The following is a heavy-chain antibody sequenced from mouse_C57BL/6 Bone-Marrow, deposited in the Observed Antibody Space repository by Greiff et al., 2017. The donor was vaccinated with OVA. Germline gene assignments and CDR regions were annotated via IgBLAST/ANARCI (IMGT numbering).Heavy chain of an antibody. CDR1: GYTFTNYW. Sequence: QVQLQQSGAELVRPGTSVKMSCKASGYTFTNYWIGWAKQRPGHGLEWIGDIYPGGGYTNYNEKFKGKATLTADKSSSTAYMQFSSLTSEDSAIYYCARSRLGWYFDVWGTGTTVTVSS. CDR3: ARSRLGWYFDV. J-gene: IGHJ1*03. CDR2: IYPGGGYT. V-gene: IGHV1-63*01. D-gene: IGHD3-3*01.